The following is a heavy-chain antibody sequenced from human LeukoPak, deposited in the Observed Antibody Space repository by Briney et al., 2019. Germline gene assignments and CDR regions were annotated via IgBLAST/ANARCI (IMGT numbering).Heavy chain of an antibody. V-gene: IGHV3-7*01. CDR2: VKQDGGEI. Sequence: GGSLRLSCAASGFTFSSYWMSWVRQAPGKGLEWVANVKQDGGEIYYVDSVKGRFTISRDNAKNSLSLQMNSLRAEDTAVYYCARDKVVGATHFDYWGQGTLVTVSS. CDR1: GFTFSSYW. D-gene: IGHD1-26*01. CDR3: ARDKVVGATHFDY. J-gene: IGHJ4*02.